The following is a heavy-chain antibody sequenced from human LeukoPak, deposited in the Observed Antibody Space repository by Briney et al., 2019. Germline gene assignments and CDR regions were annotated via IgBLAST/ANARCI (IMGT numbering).Heavy chain of an antibody. Sequence: PSETLSLTCTVSGGSISSGSYYWSWIRQPAGKGLEWIGRIYTSGSTNYNPSLKSRVTISVDTSKNQFSLKLSSVTAADTAVYYCARGALVGATKGGFDYWGQGTLVTVSS. J-gene: IGHJ4*02. CDR2: IYTSGST. CDR3: ARGALVGATKGGFDY. CDR1: GGSISSGSYY. V-gene: IGHV4-61*02. D-gene: IGHD1-26*01.